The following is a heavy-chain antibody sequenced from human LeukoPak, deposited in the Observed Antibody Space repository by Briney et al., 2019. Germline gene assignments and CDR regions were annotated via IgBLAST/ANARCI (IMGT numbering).Heavy chain of an antibody. Sequence: PGGSLRLSCAASGFTFSSYAMSWVRQAPGKGLEWVANINQGGSEKYYVDSVKGRFTISRDNAKNSLYRQMNSLRAEDTAVYYCARIYDNSGYYDYWGQGTLVTVSS. CDR1: GFTFSSYA. J-gene: IGHJ4*02. V-gene: IGHV3-7*04. CDR2: INQGGSEK. D-gene: IGHD3-22*01. CDR3: ARIYDNSGYYDY.